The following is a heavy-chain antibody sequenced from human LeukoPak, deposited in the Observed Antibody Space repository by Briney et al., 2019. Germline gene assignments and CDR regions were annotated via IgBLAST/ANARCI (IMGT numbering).Heavy chain of an antibody. CDR3: ATILPVATAAGWFDP. J-gene: IGHJ5*02. Sequence: SETLSLTCAVYGGSFSGYYWSWIRQPPGKGLEWIGEINHSGSTNYNPSLKSRVTIPVDTSKNQFSLKLSSVTAADTAVYYCATILPVATAAGWFDPWGQGTLVTVSS. V-gene: IGHV4-34*01. CDR1: GGSFSGYY. D-gene: IGHD5-12*01. CDR2: INHSGST.